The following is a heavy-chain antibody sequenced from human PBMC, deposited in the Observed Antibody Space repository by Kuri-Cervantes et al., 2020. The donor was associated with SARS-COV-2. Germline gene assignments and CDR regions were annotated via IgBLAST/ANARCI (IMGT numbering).Heavy chain of an antibody. CDR3: ALKVAAAGFSHWYFDL. Sequence: ASVKVSCKASGYTFTSYAMHWVRQAPGQRLEWMGWINAVNGNTKYSQKFQGRVTITRDTSASTAYMELSSLRSEDTAVYYCALKVAAAGFSHWYFDLWGRGTLVTVSS. V-gene: IGHV1-3*01. CDR2: INAVNGNT. J-gene: IGHJ2*01. CDR1: GYTFTSYA. D-gene: IGHD6-13*01.